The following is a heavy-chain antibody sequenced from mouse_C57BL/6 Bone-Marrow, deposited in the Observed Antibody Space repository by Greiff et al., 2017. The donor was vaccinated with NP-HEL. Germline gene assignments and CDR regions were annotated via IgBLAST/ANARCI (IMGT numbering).Heavy chain of an antibody. CDR3: TRSTTVGGY. CDR2: IDPETGGT. V-gene: IGHV1-15*01. J-gene: IGHJ2*01. CDR1: GYTFTDYE. Sequence: QVQLQQSGAELVRPGASVTLSCKASGYTFTDYEMHWVKQTPVHGLVWIGAIDPETGGTAYNQKFKGKAILTADKSSSTAYMELRSLTSEDSAVYYCTRSTTVGGYWGQGTTLTVSS. D-gene: IGHD1-1*01.